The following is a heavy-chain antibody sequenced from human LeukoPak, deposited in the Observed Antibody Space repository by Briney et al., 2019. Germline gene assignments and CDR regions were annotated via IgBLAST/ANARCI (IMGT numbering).Heavy chain of an antibody. D-gene: IGHD5-24*01. CDR2: IYYSGST. Sequence: PSETLSLTCTVSGGSISSSSYYWGWIRQPPGKGLEWIGSIYYSGSTYYNPSLKSRVTISVDTSKNQFSLKLSSVTAADTAVYYCARYNGRRDGYNFGYWGQGTLVTVSS. V-gene: IGHV4-39*01. CDR1: GGSISSSSYY. J-gene: IGHJ4*02. CDR3: ARYNGRRDGYNFGY.